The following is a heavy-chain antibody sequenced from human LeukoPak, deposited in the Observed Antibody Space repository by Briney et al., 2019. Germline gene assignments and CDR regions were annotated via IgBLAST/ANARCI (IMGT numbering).Heavy chain of an antibody. CDR3: AKLVGATTGIDY. Sequence: QPGGSLRLSCAASGFTFSDYWMHWVRQAPGKGLVWVSRITGDGTSTRYADSVKGRFTISRDNAKNTVYLQMNRLSAEDTAVYYCAKLVGATTGIDYWGQGTLVTVSA. CDR2: ITGDGTST. V-gene: IGHV3-74*01. J-gene: IGHJ4*02. D-gene: IGHD1-26*01. CDR1: GFTFSDYW.